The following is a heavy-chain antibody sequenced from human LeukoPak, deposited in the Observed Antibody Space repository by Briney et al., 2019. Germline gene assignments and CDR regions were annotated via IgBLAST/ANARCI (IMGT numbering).Heavy chain of an antibody. V-gene: IGHV1-2*06. J-gene: IGHJ4*02. D-gene: IGHD6-13*01. CDR1: GYTFTGYY. CDR3: VRAVAQQLVFDY. CDR2: INPNSGGT. Sequence: GASVKVSCKASGYTFTGYYMHWVRQAPGQGLEWMGRINPNSGGTNYAQKFQGRVTMTRDTSISTAYMELGRLRSDDTAVYYCVRAVAQQLVFDYWGQGTLVTVSS.